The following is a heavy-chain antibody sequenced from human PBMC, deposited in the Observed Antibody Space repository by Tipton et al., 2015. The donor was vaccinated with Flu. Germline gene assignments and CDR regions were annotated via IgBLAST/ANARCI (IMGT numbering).Heavy chain of an antibody. V-gene: IGHV4-39*01. CDR3: ARLSYYDVDLKNFYFDY. CDR2: IYPSGTT. Sequence: TLSLTCTDSRGSISSSSYNWGWIRQPPGKRLELIGSIYPSGTTYYNPSLKSRVTISVDTSKSQFSLKLRSVTAADTAVYYCARLSYYDVDLKNFYFDYWGQGTLVTVSS. CDR1: RGSISSSSYN. J-gene: IGHJ4*02. D-gene: IGHD3-10*02.